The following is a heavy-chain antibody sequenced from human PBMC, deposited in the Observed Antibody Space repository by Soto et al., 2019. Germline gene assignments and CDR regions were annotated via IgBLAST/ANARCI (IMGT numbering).Heavy chain of an antibody. D-gene: IGHD3-10*01. CDR2: MGYNGFT. Sequence: QVQLQESGPGLVKPSETLSLTCTISGGPMNNYYCSWFRQPRGQGLEWIGYMGYNGFTRYNPSLRGRVAISLDTAKNQFSLNLSSVTAADTALYYCVRQGFGELHGLVDVWGQGITVTVSS. J-gene: IGHJ6*02. V-gene: IGHV4-59*08. CDR1: GGPMNNYY. CDR3: VRQGFGELHGLVDV.